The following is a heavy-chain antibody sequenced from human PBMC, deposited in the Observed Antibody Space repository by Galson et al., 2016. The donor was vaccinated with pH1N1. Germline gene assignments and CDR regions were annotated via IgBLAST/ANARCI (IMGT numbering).Heavy chain of an antibody. CDR1: GGSISSGSYY. D-gene: IGHD4-17*01. V-gene: IGHV4-61*09. CDR3: ARQIRGDLDWYFDL. Sequence: TLSLTCTVSGGSISSGSYYWSWIRQPAGKGLEWIGYIYTSGSTNYHPSLKSRVTISVDTSKNQFSLKLSSVTAADTAVYYCARQIRGDLDWYFDLWGRGTLVTVSS. J-gene: IGHJ2*01. CDR2: IYTSGST.